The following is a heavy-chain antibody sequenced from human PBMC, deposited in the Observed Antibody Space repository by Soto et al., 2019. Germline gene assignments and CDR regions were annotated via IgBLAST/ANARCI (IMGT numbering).Heavy chain of an antibody. Sequence: PGGSLRLSCAASGFTFSSYGMHWVRQAPGKGLEWVAVISYDGSNKYYADSVKGRFTISRDNSKNTLYLQMNSLRAEDTAVYYCAKDQTRITIFGVVRLGYYGMDVWGQGTTVTVSS. V-gene: IGHV3-30*18. CDR3: AKDQTRITIFGVVRLGYYGMDV. J-gene: IGHJ6*02. CDR2: ISYDGSNK. CDR1: GFTFSSYG. D-gene: IGHD3-3*01.